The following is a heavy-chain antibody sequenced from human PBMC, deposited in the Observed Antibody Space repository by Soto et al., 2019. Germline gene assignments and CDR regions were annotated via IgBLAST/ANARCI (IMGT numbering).Heavy chain of an antibody. D-gene: IGHD2-2*01. V-gene: IGHV1-24*01. J-gene: IGHJ4*02. CDR2: FDPEDGET. CDR1: GYTLTELS. Sequence: ASVKVSCKVSGYTLTELSMHWVRQAPGKGLEWMGGFDPEDGETIYAQKFQGRVTMTEDTSTDTAYMELSSLRSEDTAVYYCATDLGYCSSTSCSGVDYWGQGTLVTVSS. CDR3: ATDLGYCSSTSCSGVDY.